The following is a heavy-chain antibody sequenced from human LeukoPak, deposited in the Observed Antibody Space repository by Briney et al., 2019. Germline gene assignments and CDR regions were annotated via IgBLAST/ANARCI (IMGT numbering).Heavy chain of an antibody. D-gene: IGHD3-9*01. Sequence: GGSLRLSCAASGFTFSSYSMNWVRQAPGKGLEWVSSISSSSGYIYYADSVKGRFTVSRDSTKNSLYLQMNSLRAEDTAVYYCARVGIRTIFLGFFDYWGQGTLVTVSS. CDR3: ARVGIRTIFLGFFDY. J-gene: IGHJ4*02. V-gene: IGHV3-21*01. CDR1: GFTFSSYS. CDR2: ISSSSGYI.